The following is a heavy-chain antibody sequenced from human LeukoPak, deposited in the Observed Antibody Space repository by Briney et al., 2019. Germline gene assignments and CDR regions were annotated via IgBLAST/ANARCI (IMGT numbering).Heavy chain of an antibody. Sequence: GGSLRLSCAASGFTFSSYAMSWVRQAPGKGLEWVSAISGSGGSTYYADSVKGRFTISRDQSTNTVSLQMNSLRADDTALYYCAKDPSLREGYLDGFDIWGPGTMVTVSS. V-gene: IGHV3-23*01. D-gene: IGHD2-15*01. J-gene: IGHJ3*02. CDR1: GFTFSSYA. CDR3: AKDPSLREGYLDGFDI. CDR2: ISGSGGST.